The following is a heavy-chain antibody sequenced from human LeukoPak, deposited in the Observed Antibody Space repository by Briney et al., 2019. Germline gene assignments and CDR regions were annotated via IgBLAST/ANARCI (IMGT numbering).Heavy chain of an antibody. Sequence: SETLSLTCTVSGGPISSYYWSWIRQPPGKGLEWIGYIYYSGSTNYNPSLKSRVTISVDTSKNQFSLKLSSVTAADTAVYYCARGDYGEYYFDYWGQGTLVTVSS. D-gene: IGHD4-17*01. J-gene: IGHJ4*02. CDR3: ARGDYGEYYFDY. CDR2: IYYSGST. V-gene: IGHV4-59*01. CDR1: GGPISSYY.